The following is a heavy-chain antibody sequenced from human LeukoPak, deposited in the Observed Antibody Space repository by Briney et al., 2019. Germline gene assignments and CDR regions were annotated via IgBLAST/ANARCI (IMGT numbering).Heavy chain of an antibody. CDR3: AKDAAGPEY. D-gene: IGHD6-13*01. V-gene: IGHV3-23*01. CDR1: GFTFSSYA. J-gene: IGHJ4*02. Sequence: GGSLRLSCAASGFTFSSYAMSWVRQAPGKGLEWVSGISASGGDTWYPDSVKGRFTISRDNSKNTLFLQMSSLRVEDTAMYYCAKDAAGPEYWGQGTLVTVSS. CDR2: ISASGGDT.